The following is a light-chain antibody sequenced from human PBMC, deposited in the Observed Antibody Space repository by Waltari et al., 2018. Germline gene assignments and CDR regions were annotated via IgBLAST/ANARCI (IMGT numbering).Light chain of an antibody. V-gene: IGLV2-14*03. Sequence: QSALTQPASVSGSPGQSITISCTGTTSDVGGYNYVSWYQQHPGKAPKLMIYDVTNRAYGVYSRFTGSKSGNTASLTISGLQTDDEADYYCSSYRKSSTAGGVFGTGTKVTVL. CDR1: TSDVGGYNY. CDR3: SSYRKSSTAGGV. CDR2: DVT. J-gene: IGLJ1*01.